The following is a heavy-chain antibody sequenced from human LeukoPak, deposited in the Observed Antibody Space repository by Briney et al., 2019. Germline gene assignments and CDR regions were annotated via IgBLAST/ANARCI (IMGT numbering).Heavy chain of an antibody. J-gene: IGHJ6*03. CDR3: AQAPYYYYMDV. Sequence: SETLSLTCTVSGGSISSYYWSWIRQPPGKGPEWIGYIYTSGSTNYNPSLKSRVTISVDTSKNQFSLKLSSVTAADTAVYYCAQAPYYYYMDVWGKGTTVTVSS. CDR1: GGSISSYY. CDR2: IYTSGST. V-gene: IGHV4-4*09.